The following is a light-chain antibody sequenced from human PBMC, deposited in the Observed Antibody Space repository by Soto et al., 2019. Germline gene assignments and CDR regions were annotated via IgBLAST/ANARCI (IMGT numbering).Light chain of an antibody. CDR2: DAS. J-gene: IGKJ1*01. V-gene: IGKV1-5*01. Sequence: ASVGDKVTITCRASQSISVSLAWYQQKPGKAPRLLIYDASTLQGGVPSRFSGRGSGTEFTLTVTSLQPEDFASYFCQQYDKYSTFGHGTKVDIK. CDR3: QQYDKYST. CDR1: QSISVS.